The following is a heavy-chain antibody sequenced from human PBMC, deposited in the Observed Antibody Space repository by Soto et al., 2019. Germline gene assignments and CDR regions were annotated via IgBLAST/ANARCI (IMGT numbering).Heavy chain of an antibody. CDR1: GFSFISYS. CDR3: SRPVESYCSSTGCSYFDS. CDR2: ISSAATYK. J-gene: IGHJ4*02. D-gene: IGHD2-2*01. V-gene: IGHV3-21*01. Sequence: EVHLVESGGTLVKPGGSLRLSCAASGFSFISYSINWVRQAPGKGLEWVASISSAATYKYYAASVRGRFTVSRDNDKNSVSLEMNNLRGEDTAVYYCSRPVESYCSSTGCSYFDSWGQGTLVTVSS.